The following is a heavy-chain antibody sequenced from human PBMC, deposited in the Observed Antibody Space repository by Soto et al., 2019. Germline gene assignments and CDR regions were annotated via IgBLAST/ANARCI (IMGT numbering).Heavy chain of an antibody. Sequence: QVHLVESGGGVVQPGRSLRLSCAVSGFTFSAFGMHWVRQAPGTGLEWVAIISYDGILKYYADSVKGRFTISRDTSKGALYLQMNSLTPEDTAVYYCAKEFKVSGGQYGRLNYYYGMDVGGQGTTVTVSS. CDR1: GFTFSAFG. J-gene: IGHJ6*02. CDR2: ISYDGILK. V-gene: IGHV3-30*18. CDR3: AKEFKVSGGQYGRLNYYYGMDV. D-gene: IGHD3-10*01.